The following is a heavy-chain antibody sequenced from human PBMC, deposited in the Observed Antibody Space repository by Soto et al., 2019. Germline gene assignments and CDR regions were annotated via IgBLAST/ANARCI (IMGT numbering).Heavy chain of an antibody. CDR2: IYYSGST. J-gene: IGHJ4*02. CDR1: GGSISSGGYY. D-gene: IGHD2-2*01. CDR3: ARSQYQLLLDDY. Sequence: PSETLSLTCTVSGGSISSGGYYWSWIRQHPGKGLEWIGYIYYSGSTYYNPSLKSRVTISVDTSKNQFSLKLSSVTAADTAVYYCARSQYQLLLDDYWGQGTLVTVSS. V-gene: IGHV4-31*03.